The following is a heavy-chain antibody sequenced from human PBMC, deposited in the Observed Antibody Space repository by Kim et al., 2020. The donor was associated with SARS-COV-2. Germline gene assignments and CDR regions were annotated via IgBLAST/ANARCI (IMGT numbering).Heavy chain of an antibody. Sequence: SVKVSCKASGGTFSSYAISWVRQAPGQGLEWMGRIIPILGIANYAQKFQGRVTITADKSTSTAYMELSSLRSEDTVVYYCARNSMVLGLLKPDYWCQGTLVTVSS. D-gene: IGHD3-10*01. CDR2: IIPILGIA. CDR1: GGTFSSYA. J-gene: IGHJ4*02. CDR3: ARNSMVLGLLKPDY. V-gene: IGHV1-69*04.